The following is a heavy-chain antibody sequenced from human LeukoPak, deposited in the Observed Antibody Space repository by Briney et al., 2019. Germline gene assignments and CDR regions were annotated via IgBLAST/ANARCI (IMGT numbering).Heavy chain of an antibody. CDR3: TTDRGYCSGGRCYNNYYYYGMDV. J-gene: IGHJ6*02. D-gene: IGHD2-15*01. V-gene: IGHV3-15*01. CDR1: GFTFRNAT. Sequence: GRCPRPSCAASGFTFRNATMSWVRQAPGKGLEWVGRIKSKTDGGTTDYAAPVKGRFTISRDDSKNTLYLQMNSLKTVDTAVYYCTTDRGYCSGGRCYNNYYYYGMDVWGQGTTVTVSS. CDR2: IKSKTDGGTT.